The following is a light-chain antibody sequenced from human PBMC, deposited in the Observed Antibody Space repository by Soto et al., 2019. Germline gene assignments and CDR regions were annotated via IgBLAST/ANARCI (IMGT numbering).Light chain of an antibody. V-gene: IGKV3-20*01. J-gene: IGKJ1*01. CDR3: QQYASSRT. CDR2: GAS. Sequence: DIVLTQSPGTLSLSPGDRATLSCRASQSVSNSYLAWYQQKPDQAPRLFIYGASSRATGIPDRFSGSGSGTDFTLTSSRLEPEDLAVYYCQQYASSRTFGQGTKVEIK. CDR1: QSVSNSY.